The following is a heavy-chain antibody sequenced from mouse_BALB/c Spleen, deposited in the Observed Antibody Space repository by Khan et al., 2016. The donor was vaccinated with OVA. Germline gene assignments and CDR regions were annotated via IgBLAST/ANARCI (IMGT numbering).Heavy chain of an antibody. D-gene: IGHD2-1*01. V-gene: IGHV5-9-1*01. CDR1: GFTFSSFV. Sequence: EVELVESGGGLVEPGGSLKLSCAASGFTFSSFVMSWVRQTPEKRLEWVATISSAATYTYYPDSVKGRFTLSRDNAKNTLYLQMNSLRSEATAIYYCANGNYGWFAYWGQGTLVTVSA. CDR2: ISSAATYT. CDR3: ANGNYGWFAY. J-gene: IGHJ3*01.